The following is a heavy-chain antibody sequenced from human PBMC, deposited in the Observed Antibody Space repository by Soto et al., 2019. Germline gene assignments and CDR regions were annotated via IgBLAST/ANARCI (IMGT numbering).Heavy chain of an antibody. CDR1: GFTFDDYT. CDR2: ISWDGGST. Sequence: DVQLVESGGVVVQPGGSLRLSCAASGFTFDDYTMHWVRQAPGKGLEWVSLISWDGGSTYYADSVKGRFTISRDNSKNSLYLQMNSLRTEDTALYYCANGFITAAGTPFDYWGQGTLVTVSS. V-gene: IGHV3-43*01. J-gene: IGHJ4*02. CDR3: ANGFITAAGTPFDY. D-gene: IGHD6-13*01.